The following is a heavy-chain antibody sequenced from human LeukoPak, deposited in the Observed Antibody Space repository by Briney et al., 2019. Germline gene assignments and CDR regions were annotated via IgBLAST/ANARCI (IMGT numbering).Heavy chain of an antibody. D-gene: IGHD5-24*01. V-gene: IGHV4-59*01. J-gene: IGHJ4*02. CDR1: GGSISSYY. CDR3: ARGRWTTEAFDY. CDR2: IYYSGST. Sequence: SETLSLTCTVSGGSISSYYWSWIRQPPGKGLEWTGYIYYSGSTNYNPSLKSRVTISVDTSKNQFSLKLSSVTAADTAVYYCARGRWTTEAFDYWGQGTLVTVSS.